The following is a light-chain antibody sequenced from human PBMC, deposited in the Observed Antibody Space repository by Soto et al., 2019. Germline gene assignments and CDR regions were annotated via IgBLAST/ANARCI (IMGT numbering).Light chain of an antibody. V-gene: IGLV2-8*01. J-gene: IGLJ1*01. CDR3: SSYAGSNNFV. CDR1: SSDIGAYIY. CDR2: EVS. Sequence: QSVLAQPTSASWSPGQSVTISCTVTSSDIGAYIYVSWYQQHPGKAPKLMISEVSRRPSGVPERFSGSKSGNTASLTVSGLQADDEAHYYCSSYAGSNNFVFGTGTKV.